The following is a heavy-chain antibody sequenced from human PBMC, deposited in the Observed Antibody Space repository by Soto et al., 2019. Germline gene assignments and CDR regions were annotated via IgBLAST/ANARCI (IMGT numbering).Heavy chain of an antibody. CDR3: ARNLAGGSSSSGGDY. CDR1: GFTFSSYS. J-gene: IGHJ4*02. V-gene: IGHV3-21*01. D-gene: IGHD6-6*01. Sequence: EVQLVESGGGPVKPGGSLRLSCAASGFTFSSYSMNWVRQAPGKGLEWVSSISSSSSYIYYADSVKGRFTISRDNAKNSLYLQMNSLRAEDTAVYYCARNLAGGSSSSGGDYWGQGTLVTVSS. CDR2: ISSSSSYI.